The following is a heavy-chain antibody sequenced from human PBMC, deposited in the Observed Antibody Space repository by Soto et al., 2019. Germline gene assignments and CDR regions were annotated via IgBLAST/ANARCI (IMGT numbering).Heavy chain of an antibody. CDR1: GYTFTGYY. CDR2: INPNSGGT. V-gene: IGHV1-2*04. J-gene: IGHJ4*02. D-gene: IGHD5-18*01. Sequence: GASVKVSCKASGYTFTGYYMHWVRQAPGQGLEWMGWINPNSGGTNYAQKFQGWVTMTRDTSISTAYMELSRLRSDDTAVYYCARDLESLDTAMVFDYWGQGTLVTVSS. CDR3: ARDLESLDTAMVFDY.